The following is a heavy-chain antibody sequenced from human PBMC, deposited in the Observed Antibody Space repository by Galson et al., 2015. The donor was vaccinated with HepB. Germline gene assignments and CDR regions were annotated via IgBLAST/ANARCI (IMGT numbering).Heavy chain of an antibody. D-gene: IGHD4-23*01. CDR2: ISAYNGNT. V-gene: IGHV1-18*01. CDR3: ARLDPPAVVTPSGGYYYYYMDV. J-gene: IGHJ6*03. Sequence: SVKVSCKASGYTFTSYGISWVRQAPGQGLEWMGWISAYNGNTNYAQKLQGRVTMTTDTSTSTAYMELRSLRSDDTAVYYCARLDPPAVVTPSGGYYYYYMDVWGKGTTVTVSS. CDR1: GYTFTSYG.